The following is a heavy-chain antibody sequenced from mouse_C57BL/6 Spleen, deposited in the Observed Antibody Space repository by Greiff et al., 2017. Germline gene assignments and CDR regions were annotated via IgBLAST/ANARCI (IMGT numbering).Heavy chain of an antibody. J-gene: IGHJ3*01. CDR2: IHPSDSDT. Sequence: VQLQQPGAELVKPGASVKVSCKASGYTFTSYWMHWVKQRPGQGLEWIGRIHPSDSDTNYNHKFKGKATLTVDKSSSTAYMQLSSLTSEDSAVYYCAMTPSFYYDYEIAYWGQGTLVTVSA. CDR1: GYTFTSYW. CDR3: AMTPSFYYDYEIAY. V-gene: IGHV1-74*01. D-gene: IGHD2-4*01.